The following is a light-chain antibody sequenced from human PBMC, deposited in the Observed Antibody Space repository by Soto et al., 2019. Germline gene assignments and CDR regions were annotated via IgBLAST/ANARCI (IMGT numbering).Light chain of an antibody. CDR3: QQDGSSGT. Sequence: EIVLTQSPGTLSLSPGERATLSCRASQSVSNNYLAWYQQKPGQAPRLLIYGASNRATGIPDRFSGSGSGTDFTLTISRLEPEEFAVYDCQQDGSSGTFGQGTKVDIK. J-gene: IGKJ1*01. CDR1: QSVSNNY. CDR2: GAS. V-gene: IGKV3-20*01.